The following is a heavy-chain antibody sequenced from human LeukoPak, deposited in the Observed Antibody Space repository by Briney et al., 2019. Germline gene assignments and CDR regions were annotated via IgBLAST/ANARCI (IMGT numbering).Heavy chain of an antibody. J-gene: IGHJ4*02. CDR3: AKLIYCSSTSCSEDY. CDR2: IPYDGSIK. CDR1: GFTFSSYG. V-gene: IGHV3-30*18. Sequence: PGRSLRLSCAASGFTFSSYGVHWVRQAPGKGLEWVANIPYDGSIKYYADSVKGRFTISRDNSKNMLYLQMNSLRAEDTAVYYCAKLIYCSSTSCSEDYWGQGTLVTVSS. D-gene: IGHD2-2*01.